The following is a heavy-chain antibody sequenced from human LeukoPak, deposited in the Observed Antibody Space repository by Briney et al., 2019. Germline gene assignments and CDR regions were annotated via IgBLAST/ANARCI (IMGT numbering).Heavy chain of an antibody. CDR2: INHSGST. CDR3: ARPSRRKLYCGGDCRYWYFDL. Sequence: SETLSLTCAVSGGSISSGGYSWSWIRQPPGKGLEWIGEINHSGSTNYNPSLKSRVTISVDTSKNQFSLKLSSVTAADTAVYYCARPSRRKLYCGGDCRYWYFDLWGRGTLVTVSS. J-gene: IGHJ2*01. V-gene: IGHV4-34*01. D-gene: IGHD2-21*02. CDR1: GGSISSGGYS.